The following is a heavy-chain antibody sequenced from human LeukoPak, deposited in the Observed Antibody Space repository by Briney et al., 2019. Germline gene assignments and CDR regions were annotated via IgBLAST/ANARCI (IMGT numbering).Heavy chain of an antibody. Sequence: PGGSLRLSCAASGFTFSSYGMHWVRQDPGKGLEWVPVIWYDGSNKYYADSVKGRFTISRDNSKNTLYLQMNSLRAEDTAVYYCARDYTPNPQYGMDDWGQGTTVTVSS. D-gene: IGHD3-16*01. J-gene: IGHJ6*02. V-gene: IGHV3-33*01. CDR2: IWYDGSNK. CDR1: GFTFSSYG. CDR3: ARDYTPNPQYGMDD.